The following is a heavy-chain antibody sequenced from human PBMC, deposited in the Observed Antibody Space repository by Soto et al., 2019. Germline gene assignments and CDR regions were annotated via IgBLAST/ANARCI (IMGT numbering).Heavy chain of an antibody. CDR2: ISGSGGST. Sequence: EVQLLESGGGLVQPGGSLRLSCAASGFTFSSYAMSWVRQAPGKGLEWVSAISGSGGSTYYADSVKGRFTISRDNSKNPLYLQMNSLRAEDTAVYYCARGGWFGELFPFDYWGQGTLVTVSS. V-gene: IGHV3-23*01. CDR3: ARGGWFGELFPFDY. D-gene: IGHD3-10*01. CDR1: GFTFSSYA. J-gene: IGHJ4*02.